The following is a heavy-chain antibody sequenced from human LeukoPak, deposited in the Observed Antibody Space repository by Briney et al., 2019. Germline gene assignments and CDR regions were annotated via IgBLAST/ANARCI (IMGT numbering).Heavy chain of an antibody. CDR3: ARILSSSWYEYFHH. D-gene: IGHD6-19*01. CDR1: GSTFSNYA. Sequence: SVKVSCKASGSTFSNYAISWARQAPGQGLEWMGAIIPIFGTANYAQKFQGRVTITADGSTSTAYMELSSLRSEDTAVYYCARILSSSWYEYFHHWGQGTLVTVSS. J-gene: IGHJ1*01. CDR2: IIPIFGTA. V-gene: IGHV1-69*01.